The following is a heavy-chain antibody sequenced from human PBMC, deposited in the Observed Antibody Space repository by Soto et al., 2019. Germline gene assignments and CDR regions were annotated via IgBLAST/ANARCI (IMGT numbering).Heavy chain of an antibody. D-gene: IGHD2-2*01. CDR3: TTEEPAAFNYYGMDV. CDR1: GFTFTNAW. Sequence: EVQLVESGGGLVKPGGSLRLSCAASGFTFTNAWMSWVRQAPGKGLEWVGRIKRKTDGGTTDYAAPVKGRFTISRDDSKDTLYLQMNSLKTEDTAVCYCTTEEPAAFNYYGMDVWGQGITVNVSS. J-gene: IGHJ6*02. V-gene: IGHV3-15*01. CDR2: IKRKTDGGTT.